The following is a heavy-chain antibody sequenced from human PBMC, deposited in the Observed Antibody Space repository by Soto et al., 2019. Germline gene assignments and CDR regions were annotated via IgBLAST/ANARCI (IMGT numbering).Heavy chain of an antibody. CDR1: GYSFTSYW. V-gene: IGHV5-10-1*01. CDR2: IDPSDSYT. CDR3: ARQAFRTKYGGPDWGDY. Sequence: PGESLKISCKGSGYSFTSYWISWVRQMPGKGLEWMGRIDPSDSYTNYSPSFQGHVTISADKSISTAYLQWSSLKASDTAMYYCARQAFRTKYGGPDWGDYWGQGTLVTVSS. J-gene: IGHJ4*02. D-gene: IGHD5-12*01.